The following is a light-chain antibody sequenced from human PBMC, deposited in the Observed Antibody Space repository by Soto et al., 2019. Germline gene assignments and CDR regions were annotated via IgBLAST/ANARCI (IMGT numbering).Light chain of an antibody. J-gene: IGLJ1*01. CDR2: GVN. Sequence: QSALTQPASLSGAPGQSITISCTGTSSAIGDYNYVSWYQQRPEKAPELMIYGVNNRPPGVSNRFSGSKSGNTASLTISGLQAEDEADYYCSSYTSSITYVFGTGTKVTVL. V-gene: IGLV2-14*01. CDR3: SSYTSSITYV. CDR1: SSAIGDYNY.